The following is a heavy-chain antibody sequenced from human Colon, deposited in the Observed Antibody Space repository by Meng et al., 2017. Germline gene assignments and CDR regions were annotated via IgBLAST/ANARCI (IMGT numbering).Heavy chain of an antibody. D-gene: IGHD6-19*01. Sequence: QVRLQQSGPGLVRPSETLSLTCNVSGGSVKSGIYYWNWIRQPPGKTLEWIGYIYSSGSTTYNPSLKSRVTISLDTPKNQFSLKLTSVTAADTAVYYCAREGPIAVAGYDYWGQGTLVTVSS. CDR3: AREGPIAVAGYDY. J-gene: IGHJ4*02. CDR2: IYSSGST. CDR1: GGSVKSGIYY. V-gene: IGHV4-61*01.